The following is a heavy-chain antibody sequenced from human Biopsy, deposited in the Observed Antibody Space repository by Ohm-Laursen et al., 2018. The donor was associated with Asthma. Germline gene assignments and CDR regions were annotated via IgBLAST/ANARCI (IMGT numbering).Heavy chain of an antibody. CDR1: GYTFRSYG. J-gene: IGHJ4*02. V-gene: IGHV1-18*04. D-gene: IGHD5-24*01. Sequence: VSVKVSCKASGYTFRSYGVSWVRQAPGQGLEWMGWISPFTGDTHFGQKFQGRVTMTIDTSTDTAYMELRSLRSDDTAVYYCARHPYNFGGFDYWGQGSLVLVSS. CDR3: ARHPYNFGGFDY. CDR2: ISPFTGDT.